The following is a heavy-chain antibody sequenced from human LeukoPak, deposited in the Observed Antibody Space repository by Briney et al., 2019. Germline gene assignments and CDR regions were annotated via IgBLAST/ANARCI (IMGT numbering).Heavy chain of an antibody. Sequence: SETLSLTCAAYGGSFSGYYWSWIRQPPGKGLEWIGEINHSGSTNHNPSLKSRVTISVDTSKNQFSLKLSSVTAADTAVYYCARFSRVFMVRGEFYYYYGMDVWGQGTTVTVSS. CDR3: ARFSRVFMVRGEFYYYYGMDV. D-gene: IGHD3-10*01. CDR1: GGSFSGYY. CDR2: INHSGST. J-gene: IGHJ6*02. V-gene: IGHV4-34*01.